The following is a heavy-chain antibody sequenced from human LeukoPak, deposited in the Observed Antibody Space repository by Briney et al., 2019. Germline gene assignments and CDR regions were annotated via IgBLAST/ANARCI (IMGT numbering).Heavy chain of an antibody. CDR1: GGSFSSGSYY. J-gene: IGHJ4*02. CDR2: IYYSGST. Sequence: SETLSLTCTVSGGSFSSGSYYWSWIRQPPGKGLEWIGYIYYSGSTNYNPSLKSRVTISVDTSKNQFSLKLSSVTAADTAVYYCARDRVSGNYGDYGHDYWGQGTLVTVSS. V-gene: IGHV4-61*01. CDR3: ARDRVSGNYGDYGHDY. D-gene: IGHD4-17*01.